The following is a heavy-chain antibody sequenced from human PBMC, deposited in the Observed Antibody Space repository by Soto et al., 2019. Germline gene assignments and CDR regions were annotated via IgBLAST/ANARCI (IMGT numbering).Heavy chain of an antibody. J-gene: IGHJ6*02. Sequence: PGPPSETLSLTCAVSGGSISSSNWWSWVRQPPGKGLEWIGEIYHSGSTNYNPSLKSRVTISVDKSKNQFSLKLSSVTAADTAVYYCCSGSPYYYYGMDVWGQGTTVTAP. CDR2: IYHSGST. V-gene: IGHV4-4*02. D-gene: IGHD3-10*02. CDR3: CSGSPYYYYGMDV. CDR1: GGSISSSNW.